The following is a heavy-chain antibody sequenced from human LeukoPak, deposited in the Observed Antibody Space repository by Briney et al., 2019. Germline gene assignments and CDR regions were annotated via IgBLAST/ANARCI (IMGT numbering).Heavy chain of an antibody. CDR2: IYYSGST. V-gene: IGHV4-31*03. J-gene: IGHJ6*02. CDR3: ARGYSGSYLNYYYYYGMDV. Sequence: SQTLSLTCTVSGGSISSGGYYWSWIRQHPGKGLEWIGYIYYSGSTYYNPSLKSRVTISVDTSKNQFSLKLSSVTAADTAVYYCARGYSGSYLNYYYYYGMDVWGQGTTVTVSS. CDR1: GGSISSGGYY. D-gene: IGHD1-26*01.